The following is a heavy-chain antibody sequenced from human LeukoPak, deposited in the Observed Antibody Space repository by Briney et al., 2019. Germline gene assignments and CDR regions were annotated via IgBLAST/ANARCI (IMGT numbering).Heavy chain of an antibody. CDR2: ISSSGSTI. V-gene: IGHV3-11*01. CDR3: ARAQFSGGTVYFDY. J-gene: IGHJ4*02. CDR1: GFTFSDYY. D-gene: IGHD2-15*01. Sequence: GGSLRLSCAASGFTFSDYYMSWIRQAPGKGLEWVSYISSSGSTIYYADSVKGRFTISRDNAKNSLYLQMNSLRVEDTAVYYCARAQFSGGTVYFDYWGQGTLVTVSS.